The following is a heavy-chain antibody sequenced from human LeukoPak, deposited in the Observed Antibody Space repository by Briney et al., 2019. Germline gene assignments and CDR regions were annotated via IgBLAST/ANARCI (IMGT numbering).Heavy chain of an antibody. CDR1: GYTFTNYG. CDR3: ARDRPYCSGGSCYWFDP. CDR2: ISAYNGNT. V-gene: IGHV1-18*01. D-gene: IGHD2-15*01. Sequence: ASVKVSCKASGYTFTNYGISWVRQAPGQGLEWVGWISAYNGNTNYAQKLQGRVTMTTDTSTSTAYMELRSLRSDDTAVYYCARDRPYCSGGSCYWFDPWGQGTLVTVSS. J-gene: IGHJ5*02.